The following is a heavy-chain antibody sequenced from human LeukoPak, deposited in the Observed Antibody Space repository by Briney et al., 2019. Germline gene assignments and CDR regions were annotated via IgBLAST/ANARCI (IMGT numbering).Heavy chain of an antibody. Sequence: PGGSLRLSCAASGFTFSSYWMHWVRQAPGKGLVWVSRVKNDGSNTIYADSVTGRFTISRDNTKNTLYLQMNSLRAEDTAVYYCAREAAVAGTYFDYWGQGTLVTVSS. CDR2: VKNDGSNT. CDR1: GFTFSSYW. CDR3: AREAAVAGTYFDY. D-gene: IGHD6-19*01. V-gene: IGHV3-74*01. J-gene: IGHJ4*02.